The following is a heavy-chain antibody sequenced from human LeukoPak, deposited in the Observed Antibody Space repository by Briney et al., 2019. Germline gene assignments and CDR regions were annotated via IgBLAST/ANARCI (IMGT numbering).Heavy chain of an antibody. CDR1: GGSISSYY. J-gene: IGHJ5*02. CDR3: ARDHYDFWSGYYTGSRFDH. V-gene: IGHV4-59*01. Sequence: PSETLSLTCTVSGGSISSYYWSWIRQPPGKGLEWIGYIYYSGSTNYNPSLKSRVTISVDTSKNQFYLNLSSVTAADTAVYYCARDHYDFWSGYYTGSRFDHWGQGTLVTVSS. CDR2: IYYSGST. D-gene: IGHD3-3*01.